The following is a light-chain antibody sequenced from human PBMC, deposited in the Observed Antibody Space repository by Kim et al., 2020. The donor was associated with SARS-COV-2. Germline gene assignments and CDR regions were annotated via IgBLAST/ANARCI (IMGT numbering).Light chain of an antibody. CDR3: QQYNNGRPGT. V-gene: IGKV3-15*01. CDR2: GAY. J-gene: IGKJ1*01. Sequence: EIVMTQSPATLSVSPGERATLACRASQSVSSNLAWYQQRPGQAPRLLIYGAYTKATGIPARVRCSGSGTEFTLTISSLQSEDFAVYYWQQYNNGRPGTFGQGPKVDVK. CDR1: QSVSSN.